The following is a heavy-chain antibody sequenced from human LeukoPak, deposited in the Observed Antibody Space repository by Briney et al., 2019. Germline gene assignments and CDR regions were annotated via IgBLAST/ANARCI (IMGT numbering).Heavy chain of an antibody. J-gene: IGHJ4*02. CDR1: GFTFSSYW. CDR3: AGGRDSSELYFDS. V-gene: IGHV3-74*01. D-gene: IGHD2-15*01. Sequence: GGSLRLSCEASGFTFSSYWMHWVRHAPGKGLVWVSRIDSDGSRISYADSVKGRFTISRDNAKNTLYLQMNSLRAEDTAVYYCAGGRDSSELYFDSWGQGTLVTVSS. CDR2: IDSDGSRI.